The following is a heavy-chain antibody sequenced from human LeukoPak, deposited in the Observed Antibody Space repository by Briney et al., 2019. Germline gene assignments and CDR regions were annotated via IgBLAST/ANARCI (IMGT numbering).Heavy chain of an antibody. CDR3: AKGCGADWYPSDY. Sequence: PGGSLRLSCAASGIAFSSYAMSWVRQAPGKGLEWVSTISGSGSNTYYADSVKGRFTISRDNSKSTLYLQMNSLRADDTAVYYCAKGCGADWYPSDYWGQGTLVTVSS. J-gene: IGHJ4*02. V-gene: IGHV3-23*01. CDR2: ISGSGSNT. CDR1: GIAFSSYA. D-gene: IGHD2-21*02.